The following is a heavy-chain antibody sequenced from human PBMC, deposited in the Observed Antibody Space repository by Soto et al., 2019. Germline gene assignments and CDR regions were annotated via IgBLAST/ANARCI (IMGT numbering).Heavy chain of an antibody. CDR1: GYIFTNYY. Sequence: QVRLVQSGAEVKKPGASVKVSCKASGYIFTNYYIHWVRQAPGQGLEWMAIINPNGGSTNCAQECQGRLTLTRDTSTSTVYMDLSSLTSEDTAVYYCARGRYSGDKWGQGTLVTVSS. D-gene: IGHD2-21*01. J-gene: IGHJ4*02. CDR2: INPNGGST. CDR3: ARGRYSGDK. V-gene: IGHV1-46*01.